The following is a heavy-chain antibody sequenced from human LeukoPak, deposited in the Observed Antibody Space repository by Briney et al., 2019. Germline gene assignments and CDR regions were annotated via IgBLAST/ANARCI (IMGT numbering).Heavy chain of an antibody. CDR1: GFTFSSYA. D-gene: IGHD6-6*01. J-gene: IGHJ4*02. CDR2: ISGSGGST. V-gene: IGHV3-23*01. Sequence: GGSLILSCAASGFTFSSYAVSWVRQAPGKGLEWVSAISGSGGSTYYADSVKGRFTISRDNSKNTLYLQMNSLRAEDTAVYYCAKGDYSSSSWGFDYWGQGTLVTVSS. CDR3: AKGDYSSSSWGFDY.